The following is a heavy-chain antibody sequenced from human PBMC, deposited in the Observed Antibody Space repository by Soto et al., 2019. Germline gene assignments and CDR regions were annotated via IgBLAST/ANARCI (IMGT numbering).Heavy chain of an antibody. D-gene: IGHD6-13*01. CDR2: IYHSGST. Sequence: VFLTCADSGGSISSSNWWRWGRQPPGKGLEWIGEIYHSGSTNYNPSLKSRVTISVDKSKNQFSLKLSSVTAADTAVYYCARDRDSSSWYYYYYGMDVWGQGTTVTVSS. J-gene: IGHJ6*02. CDR1: GGSISSSNW. CDR3: ARDRDSSSWYYYYYGMDV. V-gene: IGHV4-4*02.